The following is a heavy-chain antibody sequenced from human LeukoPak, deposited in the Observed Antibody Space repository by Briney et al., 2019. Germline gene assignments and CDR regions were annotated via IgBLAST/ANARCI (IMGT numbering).Heavy chain of an antibody. CDR2: ISAYNGNT. CDR1: GYTFTSYG. D-gene: IGHD3-22*01. J-gene: IGHJ4*02. V-gene: IGHV1-18*01. CDR3: ARDASDYDSSGYYDY. Sequence: ASVKVSCKAPGYTFTSYGISWVRQAPGQGLEWMGWISAYNGNTNYAQKLQGRVTMTTDTSTSTAYMELRSLRSDDTAVYYCARDASDYDSSGYYDYWGQGTLVTVSS.